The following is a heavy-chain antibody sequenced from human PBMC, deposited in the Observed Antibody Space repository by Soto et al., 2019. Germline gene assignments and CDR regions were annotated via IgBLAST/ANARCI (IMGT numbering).Heavy chain of an antibody. Sequence: EVQMVESGGGLVKPGGSLRLSCAASGFSFSDYSMNWVRQAPGKGLEWVSSISGSTSYIYYADSLKGRFTVSRDNAETSLYLHMNSPRAEDTAVYHCARDGPFCSGTGCRDYYHYMDFWGKGTTVIVSS. CDR2: ISGSTSYI. CDR1: GFSFSDYS. CDR3: ARDGPFCSGTGCRDYYHYMDF. V-gene: IGHV3-21*01. J-gene: IGHJ6*03. D-gene: IGHD2-2*01.